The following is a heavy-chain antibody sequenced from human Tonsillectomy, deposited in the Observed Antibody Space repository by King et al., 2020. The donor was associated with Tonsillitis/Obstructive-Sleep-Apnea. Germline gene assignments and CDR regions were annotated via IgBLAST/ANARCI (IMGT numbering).Heavy chain of an antibody. CDR1: GFSLSTAGVG. J-gene: IGHJ5*02. CDR3: ARRRVAVTCRPPPKYFDP. CDR2: IYWDDDK. V-gene: IGHV2-5*02. Sequence: LTLKESGPTLVKPTQTLTLTCTLSGFSLSTAGVGVAWIRQPPGKALEWLALIYWDDDKRYSPSLKSRLTITKDSSKNQVVLTMTNMDPVDTATYYCARRRVAVTCRPPPKYFDPWGQGTLVTVSS. D-gene: IGHD6-19*01.